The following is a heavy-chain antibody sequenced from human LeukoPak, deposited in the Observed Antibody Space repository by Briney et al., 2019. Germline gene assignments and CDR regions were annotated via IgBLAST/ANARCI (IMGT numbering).Heavy chain of an antibody. CDR3: VRHISTNTGYFDS. J-gene: IGHJ4*02. D-gene: IGHD5-24*01. Sequence: TSETLSVTCTVSGGSINSHSYYWGWIRQPPGKGLEWIGCVYYDGTSYSNPSLKTRFGVFVDTSRDQFSFDLDFVTAADTALYYRVRHISTNTGYFDSCGQGTLVSVSS. CDR1: GGSINSHSYY. CDR2: VYYDGTS. V-gene: IGHV4-39*01.